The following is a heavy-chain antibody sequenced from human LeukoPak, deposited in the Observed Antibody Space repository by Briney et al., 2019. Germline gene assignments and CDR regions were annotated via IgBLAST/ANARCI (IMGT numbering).Heavy chain of an antibody. CDR1: GGSISSSSYY. J-gene: IGHJ4*02. Sequence: SETLSLTCTVSGGSISSSSYYWGWLRQPPGKGLEWLGSIYYSGSTYYNPSLKGRVTISVNTSKNQFSLKLSSVTAADTAVYYCARGGILSSYYGSGSYYKISPRYFDYWGQGTLVTVSS. CDR3: ARGGILSSYYGSGSYYKISPRYFDY. D-gene: IGHD3-10*01. CDR2: IYYSGST. V-gene: IGHV4-39*07.